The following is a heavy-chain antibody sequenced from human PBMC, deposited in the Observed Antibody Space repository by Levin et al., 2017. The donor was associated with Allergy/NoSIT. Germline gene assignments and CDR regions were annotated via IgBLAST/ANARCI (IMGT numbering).Heavy chain of an antibody. Sequence: HPGGSLRLSCAASGFTFSNYAMSWVRQAPGKGLEWISAISPNGGDTFYSEAVRGRLTISRDNSNVYLQMSSLRADDTAVYYCAKDRYDSSGYYLSGIDSWGQGTLVTVSS. CDR2: ISPNGGDT. V-gene: IGHV3-23*01. D-gene: IGHD3-22*01. CDR1: GFTFSNYA. J-gene: IGHJ4*02. CDR3: AKDRYDSSGYYLSGIDS.